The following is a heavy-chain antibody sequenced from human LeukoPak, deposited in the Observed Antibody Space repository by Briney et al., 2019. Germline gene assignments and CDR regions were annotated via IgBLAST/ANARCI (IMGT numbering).Heavy chain of an antibody. V-gene: IGHV4-39*01. Sequence: PSETLSLTCIVSGGSISSSSYYWGWIRQPPGKGLEWIGSIYYSGTTYYNPSLKSRVTMSVDTSKNQFSLKLISVTAADTAVYYCARAAAGYCSSTSCYATNWFDPWGQGTLVTVSS. D-gene: IGHD2-2*01. CDR2: IYYSGTT. J-gene: IGHJ5*02. CDR3: ARAAAGYCSSTSCYATNWFDP. CDR1: GGSISSSSYY.